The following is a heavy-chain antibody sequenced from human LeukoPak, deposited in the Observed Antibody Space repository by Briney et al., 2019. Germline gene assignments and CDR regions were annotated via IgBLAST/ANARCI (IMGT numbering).Heavy chain of an antibody. Sequence: ASVKVSCKASGYTFTGYYMHWVRQAPGQGLEWMGWINPNSGGTNYAQTFQGRVTMTRDTSISTAYMELSRLRSDDAAVYYCARVGSSDYTIFGVVMRRNWFDPWGQGTLVTVSS. CDR2: INPNSGGT. V-gene: IGHV1-2*02. D-gene: IGHD3-3*01. J-gene: IGHJ5*02. CDR1: GYTFTGYY. CDR3: ARVGSSDYTIFGVVMRRNWFDP.